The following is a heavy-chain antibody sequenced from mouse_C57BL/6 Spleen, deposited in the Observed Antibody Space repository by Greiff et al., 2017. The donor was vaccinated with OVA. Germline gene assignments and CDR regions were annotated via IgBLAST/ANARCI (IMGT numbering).Heavy chain of an antibody. V-gene: IGHV3-1*01. J-gene: IGHJ3*01. CDR2: ISYSGST. Sequence: EVKLEESGPGMVKPSQSLSLTCTVTGYSITSGYDWHWIRHFPGNKLEWMGYISYSGSTNYNPSLKSRISITHDTSKNHFFLKLNSVTTEDTATYYCARGDDYGSWFAYWGQGTLVTVSA. CDR3: ARGDDYGSWFAY. D-gene: IGHD2-4*01. CDR1: GYSITSGYD.